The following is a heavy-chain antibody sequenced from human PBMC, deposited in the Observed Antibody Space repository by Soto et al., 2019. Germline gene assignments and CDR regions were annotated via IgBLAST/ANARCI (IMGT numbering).Heavy chain of an antibody. J-gene: IGHJ4*02. CDR2: ISAYNTNT. Sequence: QVQLVQSGAEVKKPGASVKVSCKTSGYTFTSYHISWVRQAPGQGLEWMGWISAYNTNTNYAQKFQGRVTRTTDTLTSPAYMELRSWRSDDTAVYYCARDTPPTYYWGQGPRVTVSS. CDR1: GYTFTSYH. CDR3: ARDTPPTYY. V-gene: IGHV1-18*01.